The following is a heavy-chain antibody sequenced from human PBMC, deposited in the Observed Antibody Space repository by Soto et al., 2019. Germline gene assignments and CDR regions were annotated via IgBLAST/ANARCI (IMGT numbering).Heavy chain of an antibody. D-gene: IGHD1-26*01. CDR3: AKVGAGEWYFDL. CDR1: GLNFSSYA. V-gene: IGHV3-23*01. Sequence: GGSLRLSCAASGLNFSSYARSWVRQAPGKGLEWVSAISGSGGSTYYADSVKGRFTISRDNSKNTLYLQMNSLRAEDTAVYYCAKVGAGEWYFDLWGRGTLVTVSS. J-gene: IGHJ2*01. CDR2: ISGSGGST.